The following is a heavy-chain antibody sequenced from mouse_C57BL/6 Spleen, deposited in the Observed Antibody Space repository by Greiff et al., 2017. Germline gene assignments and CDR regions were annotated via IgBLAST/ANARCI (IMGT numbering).Heavy chain of an antibody. D-gene: IGHD1-1*01. V-gene: IGHV1-64*01. CDR3: ARWGLFYYAMDY. J-gene: IGHJ4*01. CDR1: GYTFTSYW. CDR2: IHPNSGST. Sequence: VQLQQPGAELVKPGASVKLSCKASGYTFTSYWMHWVKQRPGQGLEWIGMIHPNSGSTNYNEKFKSKATLTVDKSSSTAYMQLSSLTSEDSAVYYCARWGLFYYAMDYWGQGTSVTVSS.